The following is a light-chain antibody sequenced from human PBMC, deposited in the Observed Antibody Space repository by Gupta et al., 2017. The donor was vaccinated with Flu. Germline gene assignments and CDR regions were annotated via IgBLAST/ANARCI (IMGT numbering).Light chain of an antibody. J-gene: IGLJ1*01. CDR1: SSDIGAYKY. Sequence: QSALTPPPSASGSPGQSITISCTGTSSDIGAYKYVSWHQQHAGKAPNLIIYEVTKRPAGVPDRFSGSKSGNTASLTVSGLQAEDEGDYYCSSHTGSDTFVFGTGTAVTVL. CDR3: SSHTGSDTFV. V-gene: IGLV2-8*01. CDR2: EVT.